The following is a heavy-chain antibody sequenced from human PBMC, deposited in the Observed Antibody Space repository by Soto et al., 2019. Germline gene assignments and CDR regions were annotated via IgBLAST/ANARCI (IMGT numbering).Heavy chain of an antibody. V-gene: IGHV3-30-3*01. J-gene: IGHJ5*02. D-gene: IGHD6-13*01. Sequence: QVQLVESGGGVVQPGRSLGLSCAASGFTFSSYAMHWVRQAPGKGLEWVAVISYDGSNKYYADSVKGRFTISRDNSKNTLYLQMNSLRAEDTAVYYCASLPGSSSWYEGGFDPWGQGTLVTVSS. CDR1: GFTFSSYA. CDR3: ASLPGSSSWYEGGFDP. CDR2: ISYDGSNK.